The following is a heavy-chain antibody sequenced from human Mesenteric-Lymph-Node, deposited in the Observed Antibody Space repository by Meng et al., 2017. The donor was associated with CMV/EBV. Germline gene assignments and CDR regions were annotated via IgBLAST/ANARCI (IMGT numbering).Heavy chain of an antibody. Sequence: TFSNYSMKWVRQAPGKGLEWVSSISSNSRYIYYADSVKGRFTISRDNAKNSVYLQMNSLRAEDTAFYYCARGGPIQMTTVTNDAFDIWGQGTMVTVSS. CDR2: ISSNSRYI. J-gene: IGHJ3*02. CDR1: TFSNYS. CDR3: ARGGPIQMTTVTNDAFDI. V-gene: IGHV3-21*01. D-gene: IGHD4-17*01.